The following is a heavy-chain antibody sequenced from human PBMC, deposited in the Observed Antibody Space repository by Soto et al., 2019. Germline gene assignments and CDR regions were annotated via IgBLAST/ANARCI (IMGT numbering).Heavy chain of an antibody. CDR2: IYPGDSDT. D-gene: IGHD6-6*01. CDR1: GYSFTSYW. Sequence: EVQLVQTGAEVKKPGESLKISCKGSGYSFTSYWIGWVRQMPGKGLEWMGIIYPGDSDTSYSPSFQGQVTISADKSISTAYLQWSSLKASDTAMYYCARPPSSSGYYYGMDVWGQGTTVTVSS. V-gene: IGHV5-51*01. CDR3: ARPPSSSGYYYGMDV. J-gene: IGHJ6*02.